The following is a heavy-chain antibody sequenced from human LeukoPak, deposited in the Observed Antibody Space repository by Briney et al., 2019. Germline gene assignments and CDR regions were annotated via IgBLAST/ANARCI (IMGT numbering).Heavy chain of an antibody. CDR3: ARMGSTVGPL. D-gene: IGHD4-23*01. J-gene: IGHJ4*02. CDR1: GFTFSSYA. V-gene: IGHV3-23*01. Sequence: PGGSLRLSCVVSGFTFSSYAMSWVRQAPGKGLEWVSAISSSGGTTYFADSVKGRFTISSDNSKNTLYLQMNSLRAEDTAVYYCARMGSTVGPLWGQGILVTVSS. CDR2: ISSSGGTT.